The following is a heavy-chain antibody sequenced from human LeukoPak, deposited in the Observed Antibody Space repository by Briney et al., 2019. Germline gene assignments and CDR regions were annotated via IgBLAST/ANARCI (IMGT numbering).Heavy chain of an antibody. CDR1: GFTFSSYG. V-gene: IGHV3-23*01. D-gene: IGHD3-10*02. CDR3: AELGITMIGGV. Sequence: GESLRLSCAASGFTFSSYGMSWVRQAPGEGLEWVSAISGSGGSTYYADSVKGRFTISRDNAKNSLYLQMNSLRAEDTAVYYCAELGITMIGGVWGKGTTVTISS. J-gene: IGHJ6*04. CDR2: ISGSGGST.